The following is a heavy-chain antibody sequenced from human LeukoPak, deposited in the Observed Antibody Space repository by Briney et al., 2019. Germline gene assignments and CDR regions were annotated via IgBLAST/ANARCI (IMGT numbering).Heavy chain of an antibody. CDR1: GFTMSSHG. V-gene: IGHV3-23*01. CDR2: ISGSGGST. CDR3: ARGGSARKPRGVYYY. J-gene: IGHJ4*02. Sequence: GGSLRLSYAGSGFTMSSHGMTWVRQAPGKGLEWVSAISGSGGSTYYADSVKGRFTISRDKSKNTLYLQMNRLRAEDTATYYCARGGSARKPRGVYYYWGQGILVTVSS. D-gene: IGHD1-26*01.